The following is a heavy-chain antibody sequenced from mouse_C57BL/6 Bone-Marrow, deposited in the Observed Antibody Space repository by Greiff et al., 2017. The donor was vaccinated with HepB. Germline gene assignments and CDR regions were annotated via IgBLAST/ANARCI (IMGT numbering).Heavy chain of an antibody. CDR3: ARMGYGSSSIDY. Sequence: QVQLQQPGAELVRPGTSVKLSCKASGYTFTSYWMHWVKQRPGQGLEWIGVIDPSDSYTNYNQKFKGKATLTVDTSSSTAYMQLSSLTSEDSAVYYCARMGYGSSSIDYWGQGTTLTVSS. CDR2: IDPSDSYT. CDR1: GYTFTSYW. V-gene: IGHV1-59*01. J-gene: IGHJ2*01. D-gene: IGHD1-1*01.